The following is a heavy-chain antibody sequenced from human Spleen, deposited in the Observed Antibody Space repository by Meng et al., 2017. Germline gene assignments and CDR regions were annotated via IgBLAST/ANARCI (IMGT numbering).Heavy chain of an antibody. V-gene: IGHV1-18*01. CDR3: ARDLSGSYSPAGY. D-gene: IGHD1-26*01. CDR2: ISAYNGNT. CDR1: GYTFSSYG. J-gene: IGHJ4*02. Sequence: QVQLVQSGAEVKKRGASEKGSCTDSGYTFSSYGFSWVRQAPGQGLEWVGWISAYNGNTNYAQKLQGRVTMTTDTSTTTAYMELRSLRSDDTAVYYCARDLSGSYSPAGYWGQGTLVTVSS.